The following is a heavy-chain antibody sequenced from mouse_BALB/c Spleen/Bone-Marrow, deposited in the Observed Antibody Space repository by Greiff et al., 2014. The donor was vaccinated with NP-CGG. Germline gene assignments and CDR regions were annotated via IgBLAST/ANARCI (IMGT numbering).Heavy chain of an antibody. J-gene: IGHJ4*01. Sequence: VQLQQSGPELVKPGASVKISCKASGYSFTGYFMNWVMQSHGKSLEWIGRINPYNGDTFYNQKFKGKATLTVDKSSSTAHMELRSLASEDPAVYYCAREGYYYGSSYRNAMDYWGQGTSVTVSS. D-gene: IGHD1-1*01. CDR3: AREGYYYGSSYRNAMDY. V-gene: IGHV1-20*02. CDR1: GYSFTGYF. CDR2: INPYNGDT.